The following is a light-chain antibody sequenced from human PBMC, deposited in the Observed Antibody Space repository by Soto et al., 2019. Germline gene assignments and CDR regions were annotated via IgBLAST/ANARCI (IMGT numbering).Light chain of an antibody. J-gene: IGLJ1*01. Sequence: QSVLTQPPSASGTPGQRVTISCSGSSSNIGSNTVNWYQQLPGTAPKLLIYSNNQRPSGVPDRFSGSKSGTSASLAISGLQSEDEADYYCAAWDDSLNVLYGFGTGTKVTV. CDR3: AAWDDSLNVLYG. V-gene: IGLV1-44*01. CDR1: SSNIGSNT. CDR2: SNN.